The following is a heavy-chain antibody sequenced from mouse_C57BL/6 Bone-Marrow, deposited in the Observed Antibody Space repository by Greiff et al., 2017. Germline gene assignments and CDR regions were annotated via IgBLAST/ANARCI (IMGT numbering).Heavy chain of an antibody. CDR1: GYTFTDYY. Sequence: SGPVLVKPGASVKMSCKASGYTFTDYYMNWVKQSHGKSLEWIGVINPYNGGTSYTQKFKGKATLTVDKSSSTAYMELNSLTSEDSAVYYCARGGMGYAMDYWGQGTSVTVSS. J-gene: IGHJ4*01. CDR2: INPYNGGT. CDR3: ARGGMGYAMDY. V-gene: IGHV1-19*01.